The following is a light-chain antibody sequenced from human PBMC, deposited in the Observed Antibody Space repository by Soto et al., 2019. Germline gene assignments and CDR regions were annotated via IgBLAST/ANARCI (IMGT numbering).Light chain of an antibody. CDR2: GSS. CDR3: QQLKSYPLS. J-gene: IGKJ4*01. V-gene: IGKV1-5*01. Sequence: DIQMTQSPSTLSGSVGDRVTITCRASQTISSWLAWYQQKPGQAPRLLMYGSSRLENGVPSRFRGSESGTEFTLTVSSLQPEDFGTYYCQQLKSYPLSFGGGTKVEVK. CDR1: QTISSW.